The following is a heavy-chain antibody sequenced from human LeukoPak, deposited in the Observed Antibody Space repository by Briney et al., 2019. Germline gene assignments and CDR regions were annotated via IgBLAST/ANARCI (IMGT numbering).Heavy chain of an antibody. CDR3: ARDLFDSSSSGQYYYYYYYMDV. D-gene: IGHD6-6*01. CDR1: GGSFSGYY. V-gene: IGHV4-34*01. CDR2: INHSGST. Sequence: SETLSLTCAVYGGSFSGYYWSWIRQPPGKGLEWIGEINHSGSTNYNPSLKSRVTISVDTSKNQFSLKLSSVTAADTAVYYCARDLFDSSSSGQYYYYYYYMDVWGKGTTVTVSS. J-gene: IGHJ6*03.